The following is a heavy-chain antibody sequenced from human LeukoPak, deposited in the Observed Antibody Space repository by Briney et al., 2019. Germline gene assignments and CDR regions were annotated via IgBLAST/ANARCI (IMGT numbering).Heavy chain of an antibody. CDR3: ARDSFLGDNYYYYMDV. Sequence: GGSLRLSCAASGFTFSSYSMNWVRQAPGKGLEWVSSISSSSSYIYYADSVKGRFTISRDNAKNSLSLQMNSLRAEDTAVYYCARDSFLGDNYYYYMDVWGKGTTVTVSS. D-gene: IGHD3-16*01. CDR1: GFTFSSYS. J-gene: IGHJ6*03. CDR2: ISSSSSYI. V-gene: IGHV3-21*01.